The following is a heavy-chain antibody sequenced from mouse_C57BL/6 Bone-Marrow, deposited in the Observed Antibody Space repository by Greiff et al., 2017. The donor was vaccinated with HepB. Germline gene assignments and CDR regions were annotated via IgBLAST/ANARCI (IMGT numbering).Heavy chain of an antibody. Sequence: EVMLVESGGGLVKPGGSLKLSCAASGFTFSDYGMHWVRQAPEKGLEWVAYISSGSSTIYYADTVKGRFTIARDNAKNTLFLQMTSLRSEDTAMYYCANDYVDYWGQGTTLTVSS. CDR3: ANDYVDY. CDR2: ISSGSSTI. J-gene: IGHJ2*01. CDR1: GFTFSDYG. D-gene: IGHD2-3*01. V-gene: IGHV5-17*01.